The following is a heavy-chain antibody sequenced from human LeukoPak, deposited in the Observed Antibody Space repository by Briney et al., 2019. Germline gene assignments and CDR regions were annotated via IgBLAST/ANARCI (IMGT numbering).Heavy chain of an antibody. J-gene: IGHJ3*02. CDR2: IWYDGSNK. CDR3: ARLRGVYDAFDI. V-gene: IGHV3-33*01. D-gene: IGHD5/OR15-5a*01. CDR1: GFTFSSYG. Sequence: GRSLRLSCAASGFTFSSYGMHWIRQAPGKGLEWVAVIWYDGSNKYYADSVKGRFTISRDSSKSTLYLQMNSLRAEDTAVYYCARLRGVYDAFDIWGQGTMVTVSS.